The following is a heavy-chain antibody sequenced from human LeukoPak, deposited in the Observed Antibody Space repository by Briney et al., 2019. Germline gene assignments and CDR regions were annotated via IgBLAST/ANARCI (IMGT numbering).Heavy chain of an antibody. V-gene: IGHV3-9*01. CDR1: GFTFDDYA. D-gene: IGHD3-3*01. J-gene: IGHJ4*02. Sequence: PGRSLRLSCAASGFTFDDYAMHWVRQAPGKGLEWVSGISWNSGSIGYADSVKGRFTISRDNAKNSLYLQMNSLRAEDTALYYCAKDILARGYYINYFDYWGQGTLVTVSS. CDR3: AKDILARGYYINYFDY. CDR2: ISWNSGSI.